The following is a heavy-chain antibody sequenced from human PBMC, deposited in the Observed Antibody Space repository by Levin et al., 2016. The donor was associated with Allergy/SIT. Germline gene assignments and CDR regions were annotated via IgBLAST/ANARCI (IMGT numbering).Heavy chain of an antibody. J-gene: IGHJ6*02. V-gene: IGHV3-21*01. Sequence: RQPPGKGLEWVSSISSSSSYIYYADSVKGRFTISRDNAKNSLYLQMNSLRAEDTAVYYCARVVRHIVVVTAIRYGTDVWGQGTTVTVSS. D-gene: IGHD2-21*02. CDR2: ISSSSSYI. CDR3: ARVVRHIVVVTAIRYGTDV.